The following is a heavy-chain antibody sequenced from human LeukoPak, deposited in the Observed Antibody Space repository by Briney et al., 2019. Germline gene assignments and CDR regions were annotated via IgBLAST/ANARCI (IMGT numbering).Heavy chain of an antibody. CDR1: GFTFSTYA. CDR3: ARIGSAAFTDY. J-gene: IGHJ4*02. Sequence: GGSLRLSCAASGFTFSTYALNWVRQAPGKGLEWVSAISDSGGAIYYADSVKGRFTMSRDNSKNSLFLQVNSLRAEDTAVYYCARIGSAAFTDYWGQGTLVTVSS. CDR2: ISDSGGAI. D-gene: IGHD3-3*02. V-gene: IGHV3-23*01.